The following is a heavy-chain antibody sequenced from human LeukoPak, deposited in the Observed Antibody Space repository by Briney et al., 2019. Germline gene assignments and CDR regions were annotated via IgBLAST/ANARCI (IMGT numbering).Heavy chain of an antibody. J-gene: IGHJ6*02. D-gene: IGHD3-16*01. CDR3: ATYTHWVAGDV. V-gene: IGHV3-7*01. CDR1: GFTFSKSW. Sequence: PGGSLRLSCAASGFTFSKSWMSWVRQAPGKGLEWVANVNEDGSERDYVDSAKGRFTISRDNARKSLYLQMSSLRAEDTAVYYCATYTHWVAGDVWGQGTTVTVSS. CDR2: VNEDGSER.